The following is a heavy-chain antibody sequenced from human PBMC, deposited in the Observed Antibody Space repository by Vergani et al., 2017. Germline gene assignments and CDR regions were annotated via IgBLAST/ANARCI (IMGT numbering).Heavy chain of an antibody. CDR3: ARSQTYYYDSSGYRIDY. Sequence: QVQLVQSGAEVKKPGSSVKVSCKASGGTFSSYAISWVRQAPGQGLEWMGRIIPILGTANYAQKFQGRVTITADESTSTAYMELSSLRSEDTAVYYGARSQTYYYDSSGYRIDYWGQGTLVTVSS. CDR2: IIPILGTA. J-gene: IGHJ4*02. V-gene: IGHV1-69*11. CDR1: GGTFSSYA. D-gene: IGHD3-22*01.